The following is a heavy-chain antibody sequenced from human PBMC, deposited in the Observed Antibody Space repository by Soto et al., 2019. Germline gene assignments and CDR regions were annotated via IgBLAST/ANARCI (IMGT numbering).Heavy chain of an antibody. CDR3: AKGVPGIAVAGTGYFQH. J-gene: IGHJ1*01. D-gene: IGHD6-19*01. V-gene: IGHV3-23*01. CDR1: GFTFSSYA. Sequence: GGSLRLSCAASGFTFSSYAMSWVRQAPGKGLEWVSGISGSGDSTYYADSVKGRFTISRDNSKNTLYLQMNSLRAEDTAVYYCAKGVPGIAVAGTGYFQHWGQGTLVTVLL. CDR2: ISGSGDST.